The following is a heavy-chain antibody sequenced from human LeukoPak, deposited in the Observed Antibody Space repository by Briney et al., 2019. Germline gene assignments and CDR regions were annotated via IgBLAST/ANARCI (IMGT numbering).Heavy chain of an antibody. Sequence: ASVKVSCTASGYTFTGYYMHWVRQAPGQGLEWMGWINPNSGGTNYAQKFQGRVTMTRDTSISTAYMELSRLRSDDTAVYYCARHRSRDGYNFDFDYWGQGTLVTVSS. CDR1: GYTFTGYY. CDR2: INPNSGGT. CDR3: ARHRSRDGYNFDFDY. V-gene: IGHV1-2*02. D-gene: IGHD5-24*01. J-gene: IGHJ4*02.